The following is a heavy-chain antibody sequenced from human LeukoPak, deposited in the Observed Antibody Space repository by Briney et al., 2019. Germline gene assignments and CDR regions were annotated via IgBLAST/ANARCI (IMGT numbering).Heavy chain of an antibody. CDR2: IYTSGST. CDR1: GGSMSGYY. Sequence: SETLSLTCTVSGGSMSGYYWSWIRQPPGKGLEWIGYIYTSGSTGDNPSLKNRVTISLDTSKNQFSLRLSSVTAADTAVYYCARYPAPRPPDYWGQGTLVIVSS. V-gene: IGHV4-4*09. J-gene: IGHJ4*02. D-gene: IGHD1-14*01. CDR3: ARYPAPRPPDY.